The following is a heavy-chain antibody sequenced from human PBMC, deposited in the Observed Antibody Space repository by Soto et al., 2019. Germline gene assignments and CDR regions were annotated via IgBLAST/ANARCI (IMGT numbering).Heavy chain of an antibody. D-gene: IGHD3-22*01. Sequence: ASVKVSCKASGYTFTSYGISWVRQAPGQGLEWMGWISAYNGNTNYAQKLQGRVTMTTDTSTSTAYMELRSLRSDDTAVYYCAMRNYYDSSGYYGSAFDIWGQGTMVTVSS. V-gene: IGHV1-18*01. CDR2: ISAYNGNT. J-gene: IGHJ3*02. CDR1: GYTFTSYG. CDR3: AMRNYYDSSGYYGSAFDI.